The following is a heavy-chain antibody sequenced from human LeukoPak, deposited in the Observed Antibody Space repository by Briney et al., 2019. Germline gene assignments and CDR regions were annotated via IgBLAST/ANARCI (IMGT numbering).Heavy chain of an antibody. CDR2: IYYSGST. Sequence: SETLSLTCTVSGGSISSYYWGWIRQPPGKGLEWIGYIYYSGSTNYNPSLKSRVTISVDTSKNQFSLRLSSVTAADTAVYYCAREGYSSSSRWFDPWGQGTLVTVSS. J-gene: IGHJ5*02. D-gene: IGHD6-6*01. CDR1: GGSISSYY. CDR3: AREGYSSSSRWFDP. V-gene: IGHV4-59*01.